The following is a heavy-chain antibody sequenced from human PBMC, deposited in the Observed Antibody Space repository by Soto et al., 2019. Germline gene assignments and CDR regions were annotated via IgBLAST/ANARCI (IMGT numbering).Heavy chain of an antibody. J-gene: IGHJ4*02. CDR1: GFTFSSYA. CDR2: ISYDGSNK. V-gene: IGHV3-30-3*01. CDR3: ARVTGFYYSNYGGPFDY. Sequence: GGSLRLSCAASGFTFSSYAMHWVRQAPGKGLEWVAVISYDGSNKYYADSVKGRFTISRDNSKNTLYLQMNSLRAEDTAVYYYARVTGFYYSNYGGPFDYWGQGTLVTVSS. D-gene: IGHD4-4*01.